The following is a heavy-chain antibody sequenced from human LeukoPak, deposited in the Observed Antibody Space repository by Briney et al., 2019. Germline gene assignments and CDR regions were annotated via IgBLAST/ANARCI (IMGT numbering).Heavy chain of an antibody. J-gene: IGHJ5*02. D-gene: IGHD2-2*01. CDR3: ARGGDCSSTSCSLNH. CDR2: IYYSGST. Sequence: SETLSLTCTVSGGSISSYYWSWIRQPPGKGLEWIGYIYYSGSTNYNPSLKSRVTISVDTSKNQFSLKLSSVTAADTAVYYCARGGDCSSTSCSLNHWGQGTLVTVSS. CDR1: GGSISSYY. V-gene: IGHV4-59*01.